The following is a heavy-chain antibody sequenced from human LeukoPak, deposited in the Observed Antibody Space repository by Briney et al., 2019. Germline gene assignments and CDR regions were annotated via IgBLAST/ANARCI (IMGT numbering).Heavy chain of an antibody. Sequence: KPPETLSLTCTVSGGSISSGSYYWGWIRQPPGKGLEWIGIIYYSGTTYYNPSLKSRVTISVDTSKNQFSLKLSSATAADTAVYYCARLSGITSGTPLLYYYYYMDVWGKGTTVTVSS. CDR3: ARLSGITSGTPLLYYYYYMDV. D-gene: IGHD1-1*01. CDR2: IYYSGTT. J-gene: IGHJ6*03. V-gene: IGHV4-39*01. CDR1: GGSISSGSYY.